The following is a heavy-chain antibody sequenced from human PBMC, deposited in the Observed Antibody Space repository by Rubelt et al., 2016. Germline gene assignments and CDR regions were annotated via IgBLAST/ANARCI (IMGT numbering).Heavy chain of an antibody. J-gene: IGHJ4*02. CDR3: ARGKEGLGVTMMDY. CDR2: INHSGST. V-gene: IGHV4-34*01. D-gene: IGHD3-22*01. Sequence: QVQLQESGPGLVKPSETLSLTCTVSGGSISGYYWSWIRQPPGKGLEWIGEINHSGSTNYNPSLKSRVTISVDTSKNQFSLKLSSVTAADTAVYYCARGKEGLGVTMMDYWGQGTLVTVSS. CDR1: GGSISGYY.